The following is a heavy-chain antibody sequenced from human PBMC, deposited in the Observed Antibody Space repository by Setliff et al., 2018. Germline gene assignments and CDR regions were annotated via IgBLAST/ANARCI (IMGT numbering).Heavy chain of an antibody. CDR1: GGSFSDYY. CDR2: INHSGST. J-gene: IGHJ6*03. Sequence: PSETLSLTCGASGGSFSDYYWSWIRQTPGKGLEWIGEINHSGSTRYNPSLMSRATLSIDASKRQFSLKLTSVTAADTAVYYCARMSGFQYMDVWGKGTTVTVSS. V-gene: IGHV4-34*01. CDR3: ARMSGFQYMDV. D-gene: IGHD3-3*01.